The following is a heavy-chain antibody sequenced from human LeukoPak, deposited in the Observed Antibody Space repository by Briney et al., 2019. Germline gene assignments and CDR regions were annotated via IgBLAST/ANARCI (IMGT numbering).Heavy chain of an antibody. V-gene: IGHV3-21*01. CDR1: GFIFSSYS. Sequence: GGSLRLSCAASGFIFSSYSMNWVRQAPGKGLEWVSSISSSSSYIYYADSVKGRFTISRDNAKNSLYLQMNSLRAEDTAVYYCARTTYGDQRFDHWGQGTLVTVSS. CDR3: ARTTYGDQRFDH. CDR2: ISSSSSYI. J-gene: IGHJ4*02. D-gene: IGHD2-2*01.